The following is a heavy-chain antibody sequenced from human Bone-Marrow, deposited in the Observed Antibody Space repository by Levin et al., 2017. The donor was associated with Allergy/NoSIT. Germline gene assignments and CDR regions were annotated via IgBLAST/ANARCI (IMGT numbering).Heavy chain of an antibody. CDR2: ISGSSSYM. CDR1: GFSFSSYS. J-gene: IGHJ4*02. CDR3: AKDQGYCSSTGCPGGWLFDD. D-gene: IGHD2-2*01. V-gene: IGHV3-21*04. Sequence: GESLKISCAASGFSFSSYSMNWVRQAPGKGLEWVSSISGSSSYMYYADSVKGRFTISRDNSKNTLYLQMNSLRTDDTAVYYSAKDQGYCSSTGCPGGWLFDDWGQGKLVTVSS.